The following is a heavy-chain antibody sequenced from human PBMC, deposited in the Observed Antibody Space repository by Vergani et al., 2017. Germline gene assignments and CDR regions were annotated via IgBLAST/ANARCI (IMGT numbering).Heavy chain of an antibody. CDR3: AGLAPHRDNQQLVPFYYYYYMDV. J-gene: IGHJ6*03. Sequence: QVQLQQWGAGLLKPSETLSLTCAVYGGSFSGYYWSWIRQPPGKGLEWIGEINHSGSTNYNPSLKSRVTISVDTSKNQFSLKLSAVTAADTAVYYCAGLAPHRDNQQLVPFYYYYYMDVWGKGTTVTVSS. CDR2: INHSGST. D-gene: IGHD6-13*01. CDR1: GGSFSGYY. V-gene: IGHV4-34*01.